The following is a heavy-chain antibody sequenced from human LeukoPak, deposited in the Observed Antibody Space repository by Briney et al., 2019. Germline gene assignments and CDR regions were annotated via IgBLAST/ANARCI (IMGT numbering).Heavy chain of an antibody. D-gene: IGHD3-22*01. V-gene: IGHV3-23*01. J-gene: IGHJ4*02. CDR2: ISGSGGST. CDR3: ASMWSYYDSSGYYEGRYYFDY. Sequence: GGSLRLSCAASGFTFSSYAMSWVRQAPGKGLEWVSAISGSGGSTYYADSVKGRFTISRDNSKNTLYLQMNSLRAEDTAVYYCASMWSYYDSSGYYEGRYYFDYWGQGTLVTVSS. CDR1: GFTFSSYA.